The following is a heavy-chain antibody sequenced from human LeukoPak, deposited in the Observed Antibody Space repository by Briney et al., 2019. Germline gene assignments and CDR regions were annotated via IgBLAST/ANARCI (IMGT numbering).Heavy chain of an antibody. CDR2: FYTTLST. CDR1: GGSISSGSYS. Sequence: SETLSLTCIVSGGSISSGSYSWSWIRQPAGKGLEWIGRFYTTLSTTYNPSLRGRVSISVDTSNNQFSLKLTSVSAADTAVYYCAKDAASFPGSLDKWGQGTLATVSS. D-gene: IGHD3-10*01. V-gene: IGHV4-61*02. J-gene: IGHJ4*02. CDR3: AKDAASFPGSLDK.